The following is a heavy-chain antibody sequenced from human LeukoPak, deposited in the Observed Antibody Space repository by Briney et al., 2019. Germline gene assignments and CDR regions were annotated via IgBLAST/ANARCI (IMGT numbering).Heavy chain of an antibody. CDR1: GYTFTSYY. CDR2: INPSADST. Sequence: ASVKVSRKASGYTFTSYYIHWVRQAPGQGLEWMGIINPSADSTNYAQKFQGRVTMTRDMSTSTVYMDLSSLTSEDTAVYYCARGHPSATGYSSGWYFHYWGQGTLVTVSS. J-gene: IGHJ4*02. V-gene: IGHV1-46*01. CDR3: ARGHPSATGYSSGWYFHY. D-gene: IGHD6-19*01.